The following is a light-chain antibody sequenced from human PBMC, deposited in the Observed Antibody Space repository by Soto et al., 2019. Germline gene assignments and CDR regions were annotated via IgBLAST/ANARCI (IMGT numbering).Light chain of an antibody. J-gene: IGKJ4*01. CDR2: AAS. CDR1: QGISSY. V-gene: IGKV1-8*01. Sequence: AIRMTQSPSSLSASTGDRVTITCRASQGISSYLAWYQQKPGKAPKLLIYAASTLQSGVPSRFSGSGSGTDFTLTISCLQSEDFATYYCQLYYSYPRTSGGGTKVEIK. CDR3: QLYYSYPRT.